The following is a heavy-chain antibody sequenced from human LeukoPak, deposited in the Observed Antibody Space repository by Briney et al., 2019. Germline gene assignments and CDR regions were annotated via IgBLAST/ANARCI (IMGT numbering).Heavy chain of an antibody. D-gene: IGHD2-15*01. Sequence: ASVKVSCKGSGYTFTDYYLHWVRQAPGQGLEWVGYINPRDGGTSSPPNFRGRVTMTTDASSSTVYMELSRLTSDDTAIYYCAREGNGLLSKDLDYWGQGTLVAVSS. CDR1: GYTFTDYY. J-gene: IGHJ4*02. V-gene: IGHV1-2*02. CDR3: AREGNGLLSKDLDY. CDR2: INPRDGGT.